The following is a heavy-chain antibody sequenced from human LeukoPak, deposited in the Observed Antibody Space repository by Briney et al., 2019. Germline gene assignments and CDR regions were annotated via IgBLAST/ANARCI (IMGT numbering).Heavy chain of an antibody. Sequence: SETLSLTCTVSGGSISSYYWSWIRQPPGKGLEWIGEINHSGSTNYNPSLKSRVTISVDTSKNQFSLKPSSVTAADTAVYYCARGGRNWAAIGAFDIWGQGTMVTVSS. D-gene: IGHD2-2*02. CDR2: INHSGST. CDR1: GGSISSYY. CDR3: ARGGRNWAAIGAFDI. J-gene: IGHJ3*02. V-gene: IGHV4-34*01.